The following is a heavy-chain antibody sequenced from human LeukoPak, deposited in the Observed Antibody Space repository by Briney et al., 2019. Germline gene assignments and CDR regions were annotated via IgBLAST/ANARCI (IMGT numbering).Heavy chain of an antibody. J-gene: IGHJ4*02. V-gene: IGHV4-59*08. CDR1: GGSISSYY. Sequence: SETLSLTCTVSGGSISSYYWSWIRQPPGKGLEWIGYIYYSGSTNYNPSLKSRVTISVDTSKNQFSLKLSSVTAADTAVYYCARMHYDSSGYYDYWGQGTLVTVSS. CDR3: ARMHYDSSGYYDY. D-gene: IGHD3-22*01. CDR2: IYYSGST.